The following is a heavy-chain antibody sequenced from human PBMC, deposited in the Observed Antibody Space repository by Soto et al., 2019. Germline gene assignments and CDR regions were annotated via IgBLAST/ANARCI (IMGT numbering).Heavy chain of an antibody. CDR2: ISGSGGST. Sequence: EVQLLESGGGLVQPGGSLRLSCAASGFTFSTYAMSWVRQAPGKGLEWVSVISGSGGSTYYADSVKGRFTISRDNSKNTLYLQMNSLRAEDTAVYYCAKGNYYDSSGYPDYWGQGTLVTVSS. V-gene: IGHV3-23*01. D-gene: IGHD3-22*01. J-gene: IGHJ4*02. CDR3: AKGNYYDSSGYPDY. CDR1: GFTFSTYA.